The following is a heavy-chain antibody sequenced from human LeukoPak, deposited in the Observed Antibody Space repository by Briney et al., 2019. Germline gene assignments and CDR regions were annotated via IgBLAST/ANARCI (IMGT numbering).Heavy chain of an antibody. Sequence: GASVKVSCKASGYTFSDSYIHFVRQAPGQGLEWMGRINPNSGDPNYPQKFQGRVTMTRDTSISTAYMELSRLRSDDTAVYYCARAHYGSGSYSFDPWGQGTLVTVSS. V-gene: IGHV1-2*06. CDR2: INPNSGDP. CDR3: ARAHYGSGSYSFDP. D-gene: IGHD3-10*01. CDR1: GYTFSDSY. J-gene: IGHJ5*02.